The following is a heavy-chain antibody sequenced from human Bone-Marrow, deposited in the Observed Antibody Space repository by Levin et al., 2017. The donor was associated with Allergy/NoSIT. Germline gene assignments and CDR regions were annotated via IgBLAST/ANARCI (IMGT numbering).Heavy chain of an antibody. CDR1: GFTFSSYA. D-gene: IGHD5-12*01. V-gene: IGHV3-23*01. J-gene: IGHJ6*02. CDR2: ISGSGGST. CDR3: ARCIVATMDPYYYYGMDV. Sequence: GESLKISCAASGFTFSSYAMSWVRQAPGKGLEWVSAISGSGGSTYYADSVKGRFTISRDNSKNTLYLQMNSLRAEDTAVYYCARCIVATMDPYYYYGMDVWGQGTTVTVSS.